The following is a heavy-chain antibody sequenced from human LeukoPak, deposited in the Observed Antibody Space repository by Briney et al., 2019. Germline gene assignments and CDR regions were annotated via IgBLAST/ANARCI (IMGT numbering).Heavy chain of an antibody. Sequence: PGGSLRLSCVASGFTFHAHGMNWVRQAPGKGLEWVSGITGNGGSISYADSVKGRFAIPRDNTKNSLYLQMTSLKVEDTALYYCVKDGSYIAFDIWGLGTMVTVSS. CDR1: GFTFHAHG. D-gene: IGHD1-26*01. CDR3: VKDGSYIAFDI. CDR2: ITGNGGSI. J-gene: IGHJ3*02. V-gene: IGHV3-20*04.